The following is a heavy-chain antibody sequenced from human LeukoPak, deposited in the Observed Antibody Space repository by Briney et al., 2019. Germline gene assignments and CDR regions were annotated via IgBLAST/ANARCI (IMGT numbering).Heavy chain of an antibody. J-gene: IGHJ6*03. Sequence: GGSLRLSCAASGFTFSSYWMSWVRQAPGKGLEWVANIKQDGSNKYYVDSVKGRFTISRDNSKNTLYLQMNSLRAEDTAVYYCAKGGYCSSTSCSEGPIYYYMDVWGKGTTVTVSS. CDR3: AKGGYCSSTSCSEGPIYYYMDV. CDR2: IKQDGSNK. V-gene: IGHV3-7*01. D-gene: IGHD2-2*01. CDR1: GFTFSSYW.